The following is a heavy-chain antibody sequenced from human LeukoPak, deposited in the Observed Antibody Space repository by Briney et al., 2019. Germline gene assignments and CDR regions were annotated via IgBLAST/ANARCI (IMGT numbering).Heavy chain of an antibody. Sequence: ASVKVSCKASGYTFTGSYMHWVRQAPGQGLEWMGWINPNSGGTNYEQKFQGRVTMTRDTSISTAYMELSRLRSDDTAVYYCARREGWFGDLDHYYMDVWGKGTTVTVSS. J-gene: IGHJ6*03. CDR2: INPNSGGT. CDR3: ARREGWFGDLDHYYMDV. CDR1: GYTFTGSY. V-gene: IGHV1-2*02. D-gene: IGHD3-10*01.